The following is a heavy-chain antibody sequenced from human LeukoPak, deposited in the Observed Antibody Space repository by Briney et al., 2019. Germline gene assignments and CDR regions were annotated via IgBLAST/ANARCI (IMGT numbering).Heavy chain of an antibody. CDR3: ARGAVAEQSEYFQY. V-gene: IGHV1-2*02. Sequence: ASVKVSCKASGYSFTDYYMHWVRQAPVQGLEWMGWINPNSRGTNYAQKFQGRVTMTRDTSISTAYMEVSRLRSDDTDVYYCARGAVAEQSEYFQYWGQGTLVTVSS. J-gene: IGHJ1*01. CDR2: INPNSRGT. D-gene: IGHD6-19*01. CDR1: GYSFTDYY.